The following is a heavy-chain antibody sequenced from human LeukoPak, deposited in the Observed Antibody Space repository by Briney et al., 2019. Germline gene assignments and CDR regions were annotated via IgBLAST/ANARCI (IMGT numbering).Heavy chain of an antibody. V-gene: IGHV2-5*01. CDR2: IYWNDDK. CDR1: GFSLSTSGEA. D-gene: IGHD2-15*01. J-gene: IGHJ5*02. CDR3: SQRGGP. Sequence: ESGPTLVKPTQTLTLTCTFSGFSLSTSGEAVGWIRQPPGKALEWLALIYWNDDKRYGPSLKSRLTITKDTSKNQVVLTMTNKDPVDTATCYCSQRGGPWGQGTLVTVSS.